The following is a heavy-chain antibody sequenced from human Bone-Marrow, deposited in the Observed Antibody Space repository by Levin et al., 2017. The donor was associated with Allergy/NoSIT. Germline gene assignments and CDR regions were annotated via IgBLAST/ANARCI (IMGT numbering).Heavy chain of an antibody. CDR2: IYGDGSSP. V-gene: IGHV3-74*01. J-gene: IGHJ6*02. Sequence: LSLTCAASGFPFSRDWMHWVRQAPGKGLVWVSCIYGDGSSPTYADSVKGRFTISRDNAKNTLYLEMSSLRAEDTAVYYCARDQGYAMDVWGQGTTVIVSS. CDR3: ARDQGYAMDV. CDR1: GFPFSRDW.